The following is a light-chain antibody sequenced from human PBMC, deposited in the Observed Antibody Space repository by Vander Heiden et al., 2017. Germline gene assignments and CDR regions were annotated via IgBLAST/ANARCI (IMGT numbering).Light chain of an antibody. Sequence: YVLTQPPSVSVAPGQTARRACEGDNIEHQSVHWYQQKPGQAPVLVVYDDSDRPSGIPERISGSKPGNTATLTISGVEAGDEADYYCQVWDSGSDHVVFGGGTKLTVL. CDR3: QVWDSGSDHVV. CDR2: DDS. CDR1: NIEHQS. V-gene: IGLV3-21*02. J-gene: IGLJ2*01.